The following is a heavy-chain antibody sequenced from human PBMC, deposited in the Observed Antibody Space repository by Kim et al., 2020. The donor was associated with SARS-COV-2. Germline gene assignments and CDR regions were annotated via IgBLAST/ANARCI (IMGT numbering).Heavy chain of an antibody. CDR1: GFTFSSYG. Sequence: GGSLRLSCAASGFTFSSYGMHWVRQAPGKGLEWVAVISYDGSNKYYADSVKGRFTISRDNSKNTLYLQMNSLRAEDTAVYYCVKGGIAAAEDDYWGQGTMVTVSS. J-gene: IGHJ4*02. D-gene: IGHD6-13*01. V-gene: IGHV3-30*18. CDR2: ISYDGSNK. CDR3: VKGGIAAAEDDY.